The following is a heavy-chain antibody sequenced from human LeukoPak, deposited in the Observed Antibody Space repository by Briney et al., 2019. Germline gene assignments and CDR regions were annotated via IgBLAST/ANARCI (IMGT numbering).Heavy chain of an antibody. CDR3: ARADYGDSATYYYYMDV. CDR1: GYSISSGYY. CDR2: MYHSGST. J-gene: IGHJ6*03. V-gene: IGHV4-38-2*02. Sequence: PSETLSLTCTVSGYSISSGYYWGWIRQPPGKGLEWIGSMYHSGSTYDNPSLKSRVTISVDTSKNQFSLKLSSVTAADTAVYYCARADYGDSATYYYYMDVWGKGTAVTVSS. D-gene: IGHD4-17*01.